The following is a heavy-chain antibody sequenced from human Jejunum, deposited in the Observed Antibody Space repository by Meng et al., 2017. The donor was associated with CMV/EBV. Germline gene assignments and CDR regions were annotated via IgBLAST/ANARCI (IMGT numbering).Heavy chain of an antibody. Sequence: SVFALSSWNMNWVRQAPGKGLEWVSSISGNSNYLYYADSLKGRFTISRDNAKNSLYLQMDSLRAEDTAVYYCAKDLYYGDPAAFPLWGQGTMVTVSS. J-gene: IGHJ3*01. CDR3: AKDLYYGDPAAFPL. V-gene: IGHV3-21*01. CDR1: VFALSSWN. D-gene: IGHD2-21*01. CDR2: ISGNSNYL.